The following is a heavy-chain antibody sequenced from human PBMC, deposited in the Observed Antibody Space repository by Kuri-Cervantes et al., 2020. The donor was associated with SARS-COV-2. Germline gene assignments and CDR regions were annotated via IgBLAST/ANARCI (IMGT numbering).Heavy chain of an antibody. J-gene: IGHJ5*02. CDR3: AKDPGYCSSTSCPSGAFDP. V-gene: IGHV3-23*01. CDR2: ISGSGGST. CDR1: GFTFSSYS. Sequence: GESLKISCAGSGFTFSSYSMNWVRQAPGKGLEWVSAISGSGGSTYYADSVKGWFTISRDNSKNTLYLQMNSLRAEDTAVYYCAKDPGYCSSTSCPSGAFDPWGQGTLVTCYS. D-gene: IGHD2-2*01.